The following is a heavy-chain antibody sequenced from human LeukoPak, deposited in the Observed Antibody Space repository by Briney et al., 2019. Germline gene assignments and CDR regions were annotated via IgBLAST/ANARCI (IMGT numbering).Heavy chain of an antibody. Sequence: LEASVKVSCKASGYTFTDYYIHWVRQAPGQGLEWMAWIDPNSGATNYAQKFQGRVTMTRDMSISTAYMELSRLRSDDTAVYYCARANWNYLSDYYYYYYMDVWGKGTTVTVSS. CDR2: IDPNSGAT. CDR1: GYTFTDYY. J-gene: IGHJ6*03. CDR3: ARANWNYLSDYYYYYYMDV. V-gene: IGHV1-2*03. D-gene: IGHD1-7*01.